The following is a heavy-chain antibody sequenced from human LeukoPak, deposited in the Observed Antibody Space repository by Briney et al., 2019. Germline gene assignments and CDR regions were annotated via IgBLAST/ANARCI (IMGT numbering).Heavy chain of an antibody. CDR2: IYTSGST. J-gene: IGHJ6*03. CDR3: ARVGVLSIVVVSTSHYYYYMDV. V-gene: IGHV4-4*07. D-gene: IGHD3-22*01. CDR1: GGSISSYC. Sequence: SETLSLTCTVSGGSISSYCWSWIRQPAGKGLEWIGRIYTSGSTNYNPSLKSRVTMSVDTSKNQFSLKLSSVTAADTAVYYCARVGVLSIVVVSTSHYYYYMDVWGKGTTVTVSS.